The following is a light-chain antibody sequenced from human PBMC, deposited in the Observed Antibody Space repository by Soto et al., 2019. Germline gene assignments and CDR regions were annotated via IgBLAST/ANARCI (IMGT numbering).Light chain of an antibody. Sequence: QSALTQPASVSGSPGQSITISCTGTSSDVGGYNYVSWYQQHPGKPPKLMIYDVSNGPSGVSNRFSGSKSGNTASLTISGLQAEDEADYYCSSYTISSTVVFGGGTKVTVL. CDR1: SSDVGGYNY. CDR2: DVS. V-gene: IGLV2-14*01. J-gene: IGLJ2*01. CDR3: SSYTISSTVV.